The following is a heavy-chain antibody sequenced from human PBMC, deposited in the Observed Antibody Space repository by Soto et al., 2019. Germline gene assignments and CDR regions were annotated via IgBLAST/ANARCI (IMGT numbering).Heavy chain of an antibody. CDR1: GYAFTTYG. CDR2: ISAHNGNT. CDR3: ARGGYGDY. Sequence: QVHLVQSGAEVKKPGASVKVSCQASGYAFTTYGITWVRQAPGQGLEWMAWISAHNGNTNYAQKLQGRVTVNRDTSTSTAYMELRSLRSDDTAVYYCARGGYGDYWGQGALVTVSS. D-gene: IGHD1-1*01. V-gene: IGHV1-18*01. J-gene: IGHJ4*02.